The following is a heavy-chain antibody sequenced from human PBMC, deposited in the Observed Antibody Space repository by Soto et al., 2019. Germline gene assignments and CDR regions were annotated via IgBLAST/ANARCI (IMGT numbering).Heavy chain of an antibody. D-gene: IGHD2-2*01. CDR1: GFTFRSYS. Sequence: PGGSLRLSCAASGFTFRSYSINWVRQAPGKGLEWISYISSSSSSISYGDSVKGRFAISRDNARNSLSLQMNSLRDEDTAVYYCARLIIVTWGEAFDNWGQGTMVTVSS. CDR2: ISSSSSSI. V-gene: IGHV3-48*02. CDR3: ARLIIVTWGEAFDN. J-gene: IGHJ3*02.